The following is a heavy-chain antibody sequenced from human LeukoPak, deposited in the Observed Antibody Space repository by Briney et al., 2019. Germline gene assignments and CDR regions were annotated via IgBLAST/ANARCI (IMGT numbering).Heavy chain of an antibody. CDR3: ARAQYDSSGYYFGDGFDI. Sequence: GGSLRLSCAASGFTFSTYWMAWVRQAPGKGLEWVAKIKQDESEKYYVDSVKGRFTISRENAKNSLYLQMNSLRAEDTALYYCARAQYDSSGYYFGDGFDIWGQGTMVTVSS. D-gene: IGHD3-22*01. V-gene: IGHV3-7*03. CDR1: GFTFSTYW. CDR2: IKQDESEK. J-gene: IGHJ3*02.